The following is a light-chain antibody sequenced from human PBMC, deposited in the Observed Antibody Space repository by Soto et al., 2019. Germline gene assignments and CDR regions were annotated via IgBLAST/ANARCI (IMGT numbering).Light chain of an antibody. CDR3: AAWDDSLNGPYV. Sequence: QSVLTQPPSVSEAPRQRVTLSCSGSSSNIGNNAVNWYQQLPGKAPKLLIYYDDLLPSWVSDRCSGSKSGTSASLAISGLQSEDEAYYYCAAWDDSLNGPYVFGTGTKLTVL. CDR2: YDD. J-gene: IGLJ1*01. V-gene: IGLV1-36*01. CDR1: SSNIGNNA.